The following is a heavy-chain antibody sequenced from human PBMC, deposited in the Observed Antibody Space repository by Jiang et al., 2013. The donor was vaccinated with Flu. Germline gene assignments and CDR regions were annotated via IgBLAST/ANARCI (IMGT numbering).Heavy chain of an antibody. CDR2: IYYSGST. Sequence: GLVKPSETLSLTCTVSGGSISSSGYYWGWIRQPPGKGLEWIGSIYYSGSTSYNPSLKSRVTISVDTSKNQFSLKLSSVTAADTAVYYCATSPVVVIAAIRGFDPWGHGTLVTVSS. CDR3: ATSPVVVIAAIRGFDP. CDR1: GGSISSSGYY. J-gene: IGHJ5*02. V-gene: IGHV4-39*01. D-gene: IGHD2-15*01.